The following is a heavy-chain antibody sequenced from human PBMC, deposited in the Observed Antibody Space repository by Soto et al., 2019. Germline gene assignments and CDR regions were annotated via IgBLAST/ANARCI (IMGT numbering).Heavy chain of an antibody. CDR1: GFTFSSYW. Sequence: PGGSLRLSCAASGFTFSSYWMHWVRQAPGKGLVWVSRINSDGSSTSYADSVKGRFTISRDNAKNTLYLQMDSLRAEDTAVYYCARGLHESQYQLLYWSPLDVWGQGTTVTVSS. V-gene: IGHV3-74*01. CDR3: ARGLHESQYQLLYWSPLDV. CDR2: INSDGSST. D-gene: IGHD2-2*02. J-gene: IGHJ6*02.